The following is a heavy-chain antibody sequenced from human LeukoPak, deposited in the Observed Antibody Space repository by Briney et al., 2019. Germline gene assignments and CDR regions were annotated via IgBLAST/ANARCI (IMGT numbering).Heavy chain of an antibody. CDR2: INHSGST. CDR3: ARGSSGYYFNWFDP. D-gene: IGHD3-22*01. J-gene: IGHJ5*02. V-gene: IGHV4-34*01. CDR1: GGSFSGYY. Sequence: SETLSLTCAVYGGSFSGYYWSWIRQPPGKGLEWIGEINHSGSTNYNPSLKSRVTISVDTSKNQFSLKLSSVTAADTAVYYCARGSSGYYFNWFDPWGQGTLVTVSS.